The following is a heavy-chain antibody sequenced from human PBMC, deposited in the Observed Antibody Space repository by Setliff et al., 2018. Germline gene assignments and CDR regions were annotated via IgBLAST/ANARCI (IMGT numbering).Heavy chain of an antibody. CDR2: ISAYNGNT. V-gene: IGHV1-18*01. Sequence: WASVKVSCKASGYTFTSYGSSWVRQAPGQGLEWMGWISAYNGNTNYAQKLQGRVTMTTDTSTSTAYMELRSLRSDDTAVYYCARGRFGGPRTGNWFDPWGQGTLVTVSS. CDR1: GYTFTSYG. CDR3: ARGRFGGPRTGNWFDP. J-gene: IGHJ5*02. D-gene: IGHD3-10*01.